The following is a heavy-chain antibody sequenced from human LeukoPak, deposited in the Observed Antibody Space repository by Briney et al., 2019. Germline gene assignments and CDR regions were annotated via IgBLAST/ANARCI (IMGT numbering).Heavy chain of an antibody. D-gene: IGHD2-15*01. Sequence: GGSLRLSCAASGFTFSSYAMSWVRQAPGKGLEWVSAISGSGGSTYYADSVKGRFTISRDNSKTTLYLQMNSLRAEDTAVYYCANAGVVVVAAPWGYFQHWGQGTLVTVSS. CDR3: ANAGVVVVAAPWGYFQH. V-gene: IGHV3-23*01. CDR2: ISGSGGST. CDR1: GFTFSSYA. J-gene: IGHJ1*01.